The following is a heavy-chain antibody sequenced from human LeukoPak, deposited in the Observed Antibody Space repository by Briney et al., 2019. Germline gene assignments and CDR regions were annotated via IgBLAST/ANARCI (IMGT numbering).Heavy chain of an antibody. J-gene: IGHJ4*02. CDR2: ISSSSSYI. V-gene: IGHV3-21*04. Sequence: GGSLRLSCAASGFTFSSYSMNWVRQAPGKGLEWVSSISSSSSYIYYADSVKGRFTISRDNAKNSLYLQMNSLRAEDTALYYCARPHPRGYSGYDYFWYFDYWGQGTLVTVSS. CDR3: ARPHPRGYSGYDYFWYFDY. CDR1: GFTFSSYS. D-gene: IGHD5-12*01.